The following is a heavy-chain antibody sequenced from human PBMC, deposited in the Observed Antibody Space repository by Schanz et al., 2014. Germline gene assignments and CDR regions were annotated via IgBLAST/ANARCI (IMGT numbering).Heavy chain of an antibody. D-gene: IGHD3-3*01. CDR1: GFSFSDYY. Sequence: VQLLESGGGLVQPGGSLRLSCAASGFSFSDYYMSWIRQAPGKGLEWVSYIGNGGVTIYYADSVKGRFTMSRDNAKNSVFLQMNSLRAEDTAVYYCVRDSFFAFDYWGQGTLVTVSS. V-gene: IGHV3-11*04. J-gene: IGHJ4*02. CDR2: IGNGGVTI. CDR3: VRDSFFAFDY.